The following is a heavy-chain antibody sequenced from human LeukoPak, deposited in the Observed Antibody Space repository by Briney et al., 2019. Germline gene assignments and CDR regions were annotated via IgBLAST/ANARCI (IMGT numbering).Heavy chain of an antibody. V-gene: IGHV3-53*01. CDR1: GFTVSSNY. Sequence: GGSLRLSCAASGFTVSSNYMSWVRQAPGKGLEWVSVIYSGGNTYYADSVKGRFTISRDNSKNTLYLQMNSLRAEDTAVYYCARYYSNYVNYYYYMDVWGKGTTVTVSS. CDR2: IYSGGNT. J-gene: IGHJ6*03. D-gene: IGHD4-11*01. CDR3: ARYYSNYVNYYYYMDV.